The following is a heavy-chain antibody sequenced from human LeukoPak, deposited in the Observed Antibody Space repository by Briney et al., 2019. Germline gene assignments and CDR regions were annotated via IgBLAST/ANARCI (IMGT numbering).Heavy chain of an antibody. D-gene: IGHD2-15*01. CDR3: TRGLRLGYCSGGSCYYWFDP. CDR1: GGSFRGYY. J-gene: IGHJ5*02. CDR2: IKQRGST. Sequence: KPSETLSLTCAVYGGSFRGYYWGGIRRPPGKARECIGEIKQRGSTNYNRSRQSRVTLSADTSKNQFSLNLRSVIAADTAVYYCTRGLRLGYCSGGSCYYWFDPWGQGTGVTVSS. V-gene: IGHV4-34*01.